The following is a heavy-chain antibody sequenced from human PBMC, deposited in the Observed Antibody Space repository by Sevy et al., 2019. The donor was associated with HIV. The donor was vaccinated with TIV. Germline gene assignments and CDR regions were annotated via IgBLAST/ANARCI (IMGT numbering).Heavy chain of an antibody. V-gene: IGHV3-23*01. CDR2: ISGSGDTT. J-gene: IGHJ3*02. CDR3: AKDRKVLLVVYAIPFDVFDI. D-gene: IGHD2-8*02. CDR1: GFNFINYG. Sequence: GGSLRLSCAASGFNFINYGMSWVRQAPGKGLEWVSVISGSGDTTNYADSVKGRFVISRDNSKNTMYLQLNSLRAEDTAVYFCAKDRKVLLVVYAIPFDVFDIWGHGTMVTVSS.